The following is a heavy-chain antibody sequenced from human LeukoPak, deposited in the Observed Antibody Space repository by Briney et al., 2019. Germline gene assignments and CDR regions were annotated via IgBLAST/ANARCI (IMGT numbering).Heavy chain of an antibody. CDR1: GFIVSINY. Sequence: GGSLRLSCAASGFIVSINYMSWVRQAPGKGLEWVSVIYSGGSTHYADPVKGRFTISRDNSKNTLYLQMNSLTAEDTAVYYCARPFSYSTVTRTFGYWGQGTLVTVSS. V-gene: IGHV3-66*04. D-gene: IGHD4-17*01. CDR3: ARPFSYSTVTRTFGY. CDR2: IYSGGST. J-gene: IGHJ4*02.